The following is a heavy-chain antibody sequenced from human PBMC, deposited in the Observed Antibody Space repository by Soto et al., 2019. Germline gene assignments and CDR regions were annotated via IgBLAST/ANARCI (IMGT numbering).Heavy chain of an antibody. CDR1: GFTFSSYE. V-gene: IGHV3-48*03. J-gene: IGHJ6*02. CDR3: ARTRARPYYYYGMDV. CDR2: ISSSGSTI. Sequence: GGSLRLSCAAPGFTFSSYEMNWVRQAPGKGLEWVSYISSSGSTIYYADSVKGRFTISRDNAKNSLYLQMNSLRAEDTAVYYCARTRARPYYYYGMDVWGQGTTVTVSS.